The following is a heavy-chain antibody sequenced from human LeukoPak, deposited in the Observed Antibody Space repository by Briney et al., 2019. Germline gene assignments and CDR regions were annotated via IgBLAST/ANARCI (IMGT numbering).Heavy chain of an antibody. D-gene: IGHD3-3*01. CDR1: GYTFTSYD. CDR2: MNPNSSNT. J-gene: IGHJ3*02. V-gene: IGHV1-8*03. CDR3: ARLYYDFWSGYSTDAFDI. Sequence: ASVNVSCKASGYTFTSYDINWVRQATGQGLEWMGWMNPNSSNTGYAQKFQGRVTITRNTSISTAYMELSSLRSEDTAVYYCARLYYDFWSGYSTDAFDIWGQGTMVTVSS.